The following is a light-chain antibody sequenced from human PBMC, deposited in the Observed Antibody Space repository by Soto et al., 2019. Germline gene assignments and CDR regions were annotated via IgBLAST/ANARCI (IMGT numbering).Light chain of an antibody. V-gene: IGLV2-8*01. CDR2: EVS. Sequence: QSVLTQPPSASGSPGQSVTISCTGTSSDVGAYKYVSWYQQHPGKAPKLMIYEVSKRPSGVPDRFSGSKSGNTASLTVSGLQAEDEADYYCSSYAGSNTHVVFGGRTKLTVL. J-gene: IGLJ2*01. CDR3: SSYAGSNTHVV. CDR1: SSDVGAYKY.